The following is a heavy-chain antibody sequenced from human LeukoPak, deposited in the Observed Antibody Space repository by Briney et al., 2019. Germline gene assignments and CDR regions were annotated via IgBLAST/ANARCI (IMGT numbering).Heavy chain of an antibody. Sequence: GGSLRLSCAASGFTFSSYSMNWVRQAPGKGLEWVSSISSSSSYIYYADSVKGRFTISRDNAKNSLYLQMNSLRAEDTAVYYCASPGWFGELSFDYWGQGTLVAVSS. D-gene: IGHD3-10*01. J-gene: IGHJ4*02. V-gene: IGHV3-21*01. CDR3: ASPGWFGELSFDY. CDR1: GFTFSSYS. CDR2: ISSSSSYI.